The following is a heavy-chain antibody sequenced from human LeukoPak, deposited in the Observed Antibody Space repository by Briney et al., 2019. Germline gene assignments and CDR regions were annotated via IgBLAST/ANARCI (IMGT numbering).Heavy chain of an antibody. Sequence: GASVKVSCKASGYTFTSYGISWVRQAPGQGLEWMGWISAYNGNTNYAQKLQGRVTMTTDTSTSTAYMELRSLRSDDTAVYYCARDSMTTVTPRGYYYYYYMDVWGKGTTVTVSS. CDR2: ISAYNGNT. D-gene: IGHD4-11*01. CDR1: GYTFTSYG. V-gene: IGHV1-18*01. J-gene: IGHJ6*03. CDR3: ARDSMTTVTPRGYYYYYYMDV.